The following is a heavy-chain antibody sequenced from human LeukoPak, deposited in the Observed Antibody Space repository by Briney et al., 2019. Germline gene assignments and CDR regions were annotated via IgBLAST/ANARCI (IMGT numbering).Heavy chain of an antibody. Sequence: GASVKVSCKSSGYTFTDYYVHWVRQAPGQGLEWMGWMNPNSGNTGYAQKFQGRVTITRNTSISTAYMELSSLRSEDTAVYYCARGGVGGDWFDPWGQGTLVTVSS. CDR1: GYTFTDYY. CDR3: ARGGVGGDWFDP. J-gene: IGHJ5*02. V-gene: IGHV1-8*03. D-gene: IGHD2-15*01. CDR2: MNPNSGNT.